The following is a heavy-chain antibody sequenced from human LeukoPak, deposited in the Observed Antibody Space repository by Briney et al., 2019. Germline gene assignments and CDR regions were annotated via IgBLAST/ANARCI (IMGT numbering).Heavy chain of an antibody. V-gene: IGHV4-59*03. J-gene: IGHJ3*02. Sequence: PSETLSLTCTVSGGSISNYSWNWVRQPPGKGLEWIGCMYYSGTTNYSPSLRSRVTISLDTSKNQFSLRLSSVTAADTAVYYCARLSTSTSSSWSRVNAFDIWGQGTMVTVSS. CDR2: MYYSGTT. CDR1: GGSISNYS. CDR3: ARLSTSTSSSWSRVNAFDI. D-gene: IGHD6-13*01.